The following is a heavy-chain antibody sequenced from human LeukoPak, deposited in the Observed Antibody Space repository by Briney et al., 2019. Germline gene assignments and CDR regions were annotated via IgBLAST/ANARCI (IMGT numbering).Heavy chain of an antibody. Sequence: SETLSLTCTVSSGSISTSNYYWGWVRQPPGKALEWIGNIFYSGSTYYSPSLKSRVTISVDTSKNQFSLKVSSVTAADTAVYYCARHEWQQLVKFDYWGQGALVTVSS. V-gene: IGHV4-39*01. D-gene: IGHD6-13*01. CDR2: IFYSGST. CDR1: SGSISTSNYY. J-gene: IGHJ4*02. CDR3: ARHEWQQLVKFDY.